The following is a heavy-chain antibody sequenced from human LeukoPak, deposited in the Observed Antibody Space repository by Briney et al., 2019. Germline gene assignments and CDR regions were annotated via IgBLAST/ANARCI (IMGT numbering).Heavy chain of an antibody. D-gene: IGHD3-10*01. CDR3: ARDRGSGSIFDY. Sequence: PSETLSLTCTVSGGSISSYYWSWIRQPPGKGLEWIGYIYYSGSTNYNPSLKSRVTISVDTSKNQFSLKLSSVTAADTAVYYCARDRGSGSIFDYWGQGTLVTVSS. J-gene: IGHJ4*02. CDR1: GGSISSYY. V-gene: IGHV4-59*01. CDR2: IYYSGST.